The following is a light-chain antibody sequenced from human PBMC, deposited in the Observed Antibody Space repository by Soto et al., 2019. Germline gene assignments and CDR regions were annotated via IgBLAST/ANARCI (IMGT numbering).Light chain of an antibody. CDR3: QQYNSFPQT. Sequence: DIPMTQSPSTLSASVGDRVTITCRASQSISSRLAWYQQKPGKAPKLLIYKASSLESGVPSRFSGSGSGTEFTLTISSLQPDDFATYYCQQYNSFPQTFGQGTKLEIK. CDR2: KAS. J-gene: IGKJ2*01. CDR1: QSISSR. V-gene: IGKV1-5*03.